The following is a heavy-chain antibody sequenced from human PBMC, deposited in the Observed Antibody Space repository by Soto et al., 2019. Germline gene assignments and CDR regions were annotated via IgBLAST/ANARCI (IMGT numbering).Heavy chain of an antibody. Sequence: GSLRLSCAASGFTFSSYEMNWVRQAPGKGLEWVSYISSSGSTIYYADSVKGRFTISRDNAKNSLYLQMNSLRAEDTAVYYCARDRHSSGWYGWFDPWGQGTLVTVSS. J-gene: IGHJ5*02. CDR1: GFTFSSYE. CDR3: ARDRHSSGWYGWFDP. D-gene: IGHD6-19*01. V-gene: IGHV3-48*03. CDR2: ISSSGSTI.